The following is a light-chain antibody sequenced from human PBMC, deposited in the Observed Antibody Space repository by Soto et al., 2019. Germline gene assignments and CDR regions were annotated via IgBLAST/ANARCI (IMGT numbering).Light chain of an antibody. CDR3: QQSNNWPPIT. Sequence: EIAMTQSPATLYVSPGERATLYCRASQSVSIKLAWYQQKPGQAHRLLIYDTYTRATGIPARFSGSGSGTEFTLTIRSLQSEDFAVYYCQQSNNWPPITFGKWIRREI. CDR1: QSVSIK. V-gene: IGKV3-15*01. J-gene: IGKJ5*01. CDR2: DTY.